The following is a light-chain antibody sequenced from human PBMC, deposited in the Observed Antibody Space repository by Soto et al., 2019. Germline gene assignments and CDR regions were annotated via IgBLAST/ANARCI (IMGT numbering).Light chain of an antibody. V-gene: IGKV3-20*01. Sequence: EIVLTQSPGTLSLSPGERATLSCRASQSVSSSYLAWYQQKPGQAPRLLIYDASRATGIPDRFSASGSGTDFTLTITSLEPEDVAVYYCQHYGTSALFGPGTKVDI. CDR1: QSVSSSY. CDR2: DAS. CDR3: QHYGTSAL. J-gene: IGKJ3*01.